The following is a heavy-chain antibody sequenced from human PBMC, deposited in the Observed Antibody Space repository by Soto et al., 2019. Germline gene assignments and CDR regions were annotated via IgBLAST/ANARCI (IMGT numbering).Heavy chain of an antibody. Sequence: SETLSLTCAVYGGSFSDYSWTWIRQPPGKGLEWIGEINDSGSTNYTPSLESRVAISVDTSKSQFSLNVTSVTAADTAVYFCARGRYCLTGRCFPNWFDSWGQGALVTVSS. CDR1: GGSFSDYS. V-gene: IGHV4-34*01. D-gene: IGHD7-27*01. CDR3: ARGRYCLTGRCFPNWFDS. CDR2: INDSGST. J-gene: IGHJ5*01.